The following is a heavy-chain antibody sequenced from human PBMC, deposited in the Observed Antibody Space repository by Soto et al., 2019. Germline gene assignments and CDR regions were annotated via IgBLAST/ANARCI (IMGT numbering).Heavy chain of an antibody. CDR3: ARRGIGGNDAFDI. CDR2: VYPGDSDT. CDR1: GYKFTSYW. Sequence: PGESLKISCKGSGYKFTSYWIAWVRQMPGKGLECMGIVYPGDSDTRYSPSFQGQVTISADKSISTAYLQWSSLRASDTAIYYCARRGIGGNDAFDIWGQGTMVTVSS. J-gene: IGHJ3*02. V-gene: IGHV5-51*01. D-gene: IGHD1-1*01.